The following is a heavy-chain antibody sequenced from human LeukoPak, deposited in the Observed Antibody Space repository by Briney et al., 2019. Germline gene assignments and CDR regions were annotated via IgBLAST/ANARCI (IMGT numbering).Heavy chain of an antibody. V-gene: IGHV3-66*02. CDR1: AFTVSSNY. CDR2: IYSGGST. D-gene: IGHD3-22*01. Sequence: GSLRLSCAASAFTVSSNYMNWVRQAPGKGLEWVSIIYSGGSTYYADSVKGRFTISRDISKNTLYLQMTSLRAEDTALYYCARTGPHYYDSSGYYWYAFDIWGQGTMVTVSS. CDR3: ARTGPHYYDSSGYYWYAFDI. J-gene: IGHJ3*02.